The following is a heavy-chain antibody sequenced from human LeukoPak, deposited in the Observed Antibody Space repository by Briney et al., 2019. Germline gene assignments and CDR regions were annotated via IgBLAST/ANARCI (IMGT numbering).Heavy chain of an antibody. CDR3: TRDRDYYDINSFSPDAFGI. CDR2: IYSGGST. V-gene: IGHV3-66*01. D-gene: IGHD3-22*01. CDR1: GFTVSSNY. Sequence: GGSLRLSCAASGFTVSSNYMSWVRQAPGKGLEWVSVIYSGGSTYYADSVKGRFTISRDNSKNTLYLQMNSLRAEDTAVYYCTRDRDYYDINSFSPDAFGIWGQGTMVTVSS. J-gene: IGHJ3*02.